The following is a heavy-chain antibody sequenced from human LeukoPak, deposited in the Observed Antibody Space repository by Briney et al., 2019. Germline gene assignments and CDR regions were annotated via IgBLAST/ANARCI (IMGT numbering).Heavy chain of an antibody. CDR2: ISYDGSNK. CDR1: GFTFSSYA. V-gene: IGHV3-30-3*01. Sequence: GGSLRLSCAASGFTFSSYAMHWVRQAPGKGLEWVAVISYDGSNKYYADSVKGRFTISRDNSKNTLYLQMNSLRAEDTAVYYCARGKGSSSPGYYYYGMDVWGQGTTVTASS. J-gene: IGHJ6*02. D-gene: IGHD6-6*01. CDR3: ARGKGSSSPGYYYYGMDV.